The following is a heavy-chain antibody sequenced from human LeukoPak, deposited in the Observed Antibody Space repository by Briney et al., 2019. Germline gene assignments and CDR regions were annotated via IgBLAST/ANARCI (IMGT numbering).Heavy chain of an antibody. CDR3: ARKPLSGGYGGTIDY. Sequence: GGSLRLSCGASGFTLSSYWMHWVRQAPGKGLEWLSRNDGVSTSYADSVKGRFTISRDNAKNTLYLRMNSLRAEDTAIYYCARKPLSGGYGGTIDYWGQGTLVTVSS. V-gene: IGHV3-74*01. CDR1: GFTLSSYW. CDR2: NDGVST. D-gene: IGHD5-12*01. J-gene: IGHJ4*02.